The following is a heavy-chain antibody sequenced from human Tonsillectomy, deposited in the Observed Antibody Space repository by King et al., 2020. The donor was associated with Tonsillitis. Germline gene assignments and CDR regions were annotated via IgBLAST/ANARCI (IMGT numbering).Heavy chain of an antibody. J-gene: IGHJ4*02. CDR3: ARDRYDYDSSGEFDC. D-gene: IGHD3-22*01. CDR2: ISYDGSNK. Sequence: QVQLVESGGGVVQPGRSLRLSCAASGFTFSTYALHWVRQAPGKGLEWVAIISYDGSNKYYADSVKGRFTISRDNSKNTLYLQMNSLRAEDTAVYYCARDRYDYDSSGEFDCWGQGTLVTVSS. CDR1: GFTFSTYA. V-gene: IGHV3-30-3*01.